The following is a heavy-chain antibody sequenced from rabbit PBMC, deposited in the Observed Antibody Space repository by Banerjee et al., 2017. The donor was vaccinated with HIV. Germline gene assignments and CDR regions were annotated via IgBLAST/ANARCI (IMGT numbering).Heavy chain of an antibody. V-gene: IGHV1S47*01. D-gene: IGHD7-1*01. J-gene: IGHJ4*01. CDR3: ARDRDGDAGYGSLAL. CDR2: MYIASDTT. CDR1: GFSLSSGA. Sequence: QEQLEESGGDLVKPEGSLTLTCTASGFSLSSGAMSWVRQAPGKGLEWIGYMYIASDTTDYASWAKGRFTISRSTSLNTVTLKMTSLTGADTATYFCARDRDGDAGYGSLALWGPGTLVTVS.